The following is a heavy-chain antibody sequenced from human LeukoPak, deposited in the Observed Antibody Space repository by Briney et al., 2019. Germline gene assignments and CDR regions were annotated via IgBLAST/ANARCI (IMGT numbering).Heavy chain of an antibody. Sequence: SETLSLTCTVSGGSISSYYWSWIRQAAGKGLEWMGRIYTSGSNNYNPSLKSRVTMSVDTSKNQFSLKLSSVTAADTAVYYCAREKQWLGIDYWGQGTLVTVSS. D-gene: IGHD6-19*01. CDR3: AREKQWLGIDY. CDR2: IYTSGSN. J-gene: IGHJ4*02. CDR1: GGSISSYY. V-gene: IGHV4-4*07.